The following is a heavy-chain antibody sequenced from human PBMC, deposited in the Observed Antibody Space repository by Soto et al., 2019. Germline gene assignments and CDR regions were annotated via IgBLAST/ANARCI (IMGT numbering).Heavy chain of an antibody. D-gene: IGHD6-6*01. V-gene: IGHV1-8*01. J-gene: IGHJ6*02. CDR2: MNPNSGNT. Sequence: ASVELSCKASGYTFTSYDINWVRQATGQGLEWMGWMNPNSGNTGYAQKFQGRVTMTRNTSISTAYMELSSLRSEDTAVYYCARGRSIAARPAYYGMDVWGQGTTVTVS. CDR3: ARGRSIAARPAYYGMDV. CDR1: GYTFTSYD.